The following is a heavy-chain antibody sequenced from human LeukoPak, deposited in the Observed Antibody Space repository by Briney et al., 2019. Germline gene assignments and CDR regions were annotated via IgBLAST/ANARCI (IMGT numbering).Heavy chain of an antibody. CDR2: IYYSGST. V-gene: IGHV4-59*08. CDR3: ARNNLDV. J-gene: IGHJ6*02. Sequence: SEILSLTCTVSGGSISSYYWSWIRQPPGKGLEWIGYIYYSGSTNYNPSLKSRVTISVDTSKNQFSLKLSSVTAADTAVYYCARNNLDVWGQGTTVTVSS. CDR1: GGSISSYY.